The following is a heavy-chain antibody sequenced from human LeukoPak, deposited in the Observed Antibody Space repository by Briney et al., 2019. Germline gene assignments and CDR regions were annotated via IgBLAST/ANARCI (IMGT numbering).Heavy chain of an antibody. CDR2: ISRSGGST. V-gene: IGHV3-23*01. D-gene: IGHD2-2*01. Sequence: GGSLRLSCAASGFTFSSYAMSWVRQAPGKGLEGVSAISRSGGSTYYADSVKGRFTISRDNSKNTLYLQMNSLRADDTAVYYCARYCSSTSCSYFDYWGQGTLVTVSS. CDR3: ARYCSSTSCSYFDY. J-gene: IGHJ4*02. CDR1: GFTFSSYA.